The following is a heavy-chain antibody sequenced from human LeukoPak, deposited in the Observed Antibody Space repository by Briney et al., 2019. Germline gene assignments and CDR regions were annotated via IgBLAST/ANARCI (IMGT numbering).Heavy chain of an antibody. J-gene: IGHJ4*02. Sequence: GGSLRLSCAASGFTFSNWMHWVRQAPGKGLVWVSRINSDGSSPNYADSVKGRFTISRDNAKNTLYLQMNGLRAEDTAVYYCVRGWNYALDNWGQGTLVTVSS. CDR3: VRGWNYALDN. CDR1: GFTFSNW. V-gene: IGHV3-74*01. CDR2: INSDGSSP. D-gene: IGHD1-7*01.